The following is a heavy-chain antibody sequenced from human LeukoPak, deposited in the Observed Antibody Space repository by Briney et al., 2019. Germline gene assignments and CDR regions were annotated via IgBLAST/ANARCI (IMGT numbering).Heavy chain of an antibody. D-gene: IGHD1-26*01. CDR3: ARERVGATFFDY. V-gene: IGHV1-46*01. CDR1: GYTFTSYY. CDR2: INPSGGST. Sequence: ASVKVSRKASGYTFTSYYMHWVRQAPGQGLEWMGIINPSGGSTSYAQKFQGRVTMTRDTSTSTVYMELSSLRSEDTAVYYCARERVGATFFDYWGQGTLVTVSS. J-gene: IGHJ4*02.